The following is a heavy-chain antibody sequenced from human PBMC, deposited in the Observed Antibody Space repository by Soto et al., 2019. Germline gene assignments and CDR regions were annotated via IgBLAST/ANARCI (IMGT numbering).Heavy chain of an antibody. CDR1: GGSFTSNNW. CDR3: ASRDPGTSVDY. D-gene: IGHD1-7*01. V-gene: IGHV4-4*02. Sequence: GTLSLTYAVSGGSFTSNNWWPWVRQPPGQGLEWIGEIYRTGSTNYNPSLKSRVTISLDKSENQFSLKVTSLTAADTAVYYCASRDPGTSVDYWGQGTLVT. J-gene: IGHJ4*02. CDR2: IYRTGST.